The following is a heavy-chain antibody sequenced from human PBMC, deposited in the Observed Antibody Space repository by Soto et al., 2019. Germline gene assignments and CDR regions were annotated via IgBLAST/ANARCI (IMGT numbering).Heavy chain of an antibody. CDR2: ISYDGSNK. D-gene: IGHD4-17*01. V-gene: IGHV3-30-3*01. CDR3: ARSMTTVTSGDFDY. J-gene: IGHJ4*02. Sequence: QVQLVESGGGVVQPGRSLRLSCAASGFTFSSYAMHWVRQAPGKGLEWVAVISYDGSNKYYADPVKGRFTISRDNSKNTLYLQMNSLRAEDTAVYYCARSMTTVTSGDFDYWGQGTLVTVSS. CDR1: GFTFSSYA.